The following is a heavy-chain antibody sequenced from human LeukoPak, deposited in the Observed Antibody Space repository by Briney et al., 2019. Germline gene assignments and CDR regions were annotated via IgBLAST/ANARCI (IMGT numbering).Heavy chain of an antibody. Sequence: GGSLRLSCAASGFTFGSYGMHWVRQAPGQGLEWMGIINPSGGSTNYAQKFQGRVTMTRDTSTSTVYMELSNLRSEDTAVYYCARVRKRITMIVVTKAEGWFDPWGQGTLVTVSS. CDR3: ARVRKRITMIVVTKAEGWFDP. CDR1: GFTFGSYG. J-gene: IGHJ5*02. D-gene: IGHD3-22*01. CDR2: INPSGGST. V-gene: IGHV1-46*01.